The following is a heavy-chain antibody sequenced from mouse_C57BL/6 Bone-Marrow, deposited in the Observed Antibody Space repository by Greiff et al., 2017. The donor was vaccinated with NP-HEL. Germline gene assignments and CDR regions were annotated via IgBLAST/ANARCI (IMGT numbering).Heavy chain of an antibody. CDR2: IYPGSGST. D-gene: IGHD1-1*01. CDR1: GYTFTSYW. V-gene: IGHV1-55*01. CDR3: ARRDTTEEAWFAY. Sequence: QVQLQQPGAELVKPGASVKMSCKASGYTFTSYWITWVKQRPGQGLEWIGDIYPGSGSTNYNEKFKSKATLTVDTSSSTAYMQLSSLTSEDSAVYYCARRDTTEEAWFAYWGQGTLVTVSA. J-gene: IGHJ3*01.